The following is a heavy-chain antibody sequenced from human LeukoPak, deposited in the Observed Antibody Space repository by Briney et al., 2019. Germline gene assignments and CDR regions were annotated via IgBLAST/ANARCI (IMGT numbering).Heavy chain of an antibody. D-gene: IGHD3-10*01. V-gene: IGHV4-59*08. Sequence: PSETLSLTCTVSGGSISTYYWSWIRQPPGKGPEWIGHIYFRGSTNYSPSLESRVTISLDTSNNQFSLNLNSVTAADTAVYYCARHSARGLDYWGQGTLVTVSS. J-gene: IGHJ4*02. CDR1: GGSISTYY. CDR3: ARHSARGLDY. CDR2: IYFRGST.